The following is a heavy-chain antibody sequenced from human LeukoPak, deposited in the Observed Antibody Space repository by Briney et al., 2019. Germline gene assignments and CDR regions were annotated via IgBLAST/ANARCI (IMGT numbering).Heavy chain of an antibody. Sequence: ASVKVSCKASGYTFTGYYKHWVRQAPGQGLEWMGWINPNSGGTNYAQKFQGRVTMTRDTSISTAYMELSRLRSDDTAVYYCARDLGSIFGVVMKRWGQGTLVTVSS. CDR1: GYTFTGYY. J-gene: IGHJ4*02. D-gene: IGHD3-3*02. V-gene: IGHV1-2*02. CDR2: INPNSGGT. CDR3: ARDLGSIFGVVMKR.